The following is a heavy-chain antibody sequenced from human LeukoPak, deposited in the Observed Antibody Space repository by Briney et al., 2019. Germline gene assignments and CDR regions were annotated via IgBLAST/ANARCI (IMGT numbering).Heavy chain of an antibody. J-gene: IGHJ6*02. CDR2: ISYDGSNK. V-gene: IGHV3-30-3*01. CDR1: GFIFSTYV. Sequence: GGSLRLSCAGSGFIFSTYVMHWVRQAPGKGLEWVAVISYDGSNKYYADSVKGRFTISRDNSENTLYLQMNSLRAEDTAVYYCARGDIVVVPVALHGMDVWGQGTTVTVSS. CDR3: ARGDIVVVPVALHGMDV. D-gene: IGHD2-2*01.